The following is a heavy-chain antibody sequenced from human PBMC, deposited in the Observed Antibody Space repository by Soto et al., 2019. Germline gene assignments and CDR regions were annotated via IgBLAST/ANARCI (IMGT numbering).Heavy chain of an antibody. CDR3: AKGPPGVPSPFGY. D-gene: IGHD3-3*01. J-gene: IGHJ4*02. Sequence: EVQLLESGGGLVQPGGSLRLSCAASGLTFSNYAMSWVRQAPGKGLEWVSAISGSGGSTYYADSVRGRFTISRDNSKNSLYRQMNSLRAGDTAVYYCAKGPPGVPSPFGYWGQGTLVTDFS. CDR2: ISGSGGST. CDR1: GLTFSNYA. V-gene: IGHV3-23*01.